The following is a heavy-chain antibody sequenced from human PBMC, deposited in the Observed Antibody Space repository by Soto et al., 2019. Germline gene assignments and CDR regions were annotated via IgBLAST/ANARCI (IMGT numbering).Heavy chain of an antibody. Sequence: SSETLSLTCAVSGGSTGTSAYYWGWIRQAPGKGLEWIGSINHSGNTYLSPSLKDRVTMSVDTSKNSFSLKLRSATAADTGLYYCSRRAPEGFDPWGQGTLVTVSS. CDR1: GGSTGTSAYY. J-gene: IGHJ5*02. V-gene: IGHV4-39*01. CDR2: INHSGNT. CDR3: SRRAPEGFDP.